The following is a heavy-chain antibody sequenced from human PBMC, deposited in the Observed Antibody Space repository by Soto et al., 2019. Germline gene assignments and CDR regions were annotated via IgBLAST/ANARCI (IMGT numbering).Heavy chain of an antibody. J-gene: IGHJ4*02. D-gene: IGHD3-16*01. Sequence: SETLSLTCTVSGGSISSYYWSWILQPPWKGLEWIGYIYYSGSTNYNPSLKSRVTISVDTSKNQFSLKLSSVTAADTAVYYCARTETPTFMQLDYWGQGTLVTVSS. CDR3: ARTETPTFMQLDY. CDR2: IYYSGST. CDR1: GGSISSYY. V-gene: IGHV4-59*01.